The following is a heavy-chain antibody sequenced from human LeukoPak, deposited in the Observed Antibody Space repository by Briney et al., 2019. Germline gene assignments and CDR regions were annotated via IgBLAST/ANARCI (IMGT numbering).Heavy chain of an antibody. CDR3: AREYSSSSGFDY. Sequence: ASVNVSCKASGYTFTSYYMHWVRQAPGRGREWMGIINPSGGSTSYAQKFQGRVTMTRDTSTSTVYMELSSLRSEDTAVYYCAREYSSSSGFDYWGQGTLVTVSS. J-gene: IGHJ4*02. D-gene: IGHD6-6*01. CDR1: GYTFTSYY. CDR2: INPSGGST. V-gene: IGHV1-46*01.